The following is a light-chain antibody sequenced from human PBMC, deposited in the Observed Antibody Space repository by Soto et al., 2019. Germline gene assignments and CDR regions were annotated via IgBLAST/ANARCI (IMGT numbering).Light chain of an antibody. J-gene: IGLJ1*01. CDR2: DVS. CDR1: SSDVGGYNF. V-gene: IGLV2-11*01. CDR3: CSYAGSYTGV. Sequence: QSALTQPRSVSGSPGQSVTISCTGTSSDVGGYNFVSWYHQHPGKAPKLMIYDVSKRPSGVPDRFSGSKSGNTASLTISGLQAEDEAYYYCCSYAGSYTGVFGTGTKLTVL.